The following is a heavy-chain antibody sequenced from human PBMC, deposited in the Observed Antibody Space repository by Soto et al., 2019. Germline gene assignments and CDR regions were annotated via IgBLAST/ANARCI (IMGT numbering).Heavy chain of an antibody. CDR1: GGTFSSYA. J-gene: IGHJ5*02. V-gene: IGHV1-69*06. CDR3: ARGLNKLRYFDWFVYNWFDP. D-gene: IGHD3-9*01. CDR2: IIPIFGTA. Sequence: ASVKVSCKASGGTFSSYAISWVRQAPGQGLEWMGGIIPIFGTANYAQKFQGRVTITADKSTSTAYMELSSLRSEDTAVYYCARGLNKLRYFDWFVYNWFDPWGQGTLVTVSS.